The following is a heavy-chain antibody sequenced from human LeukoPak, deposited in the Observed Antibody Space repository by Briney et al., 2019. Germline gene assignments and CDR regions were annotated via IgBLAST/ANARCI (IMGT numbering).Heavy chain of an antibody. J-gene: IGHJ4*02. V-gene: IGHV3-23*01. D-gene: IGHD3-9*01. CDR3: AKAPREGWLLEYSFDS. Sequence: GGSLRLSCAASGFTFSTYGMTWVRQTPGKGREWVSSISDAGRNRYYADSVKGRFTISRDNSKNMLYLQSDSLGAGDTALYYCAKAPREGWLLEYSFDSWGQGTLVTVS. CDR2: ISDAGRNR. CDR1: GFTFSTYG.